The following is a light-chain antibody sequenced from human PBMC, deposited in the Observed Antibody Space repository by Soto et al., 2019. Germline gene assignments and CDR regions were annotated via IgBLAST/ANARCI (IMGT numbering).Light chain of an antibody. J-gene: IGKJ1*01. V-gene: IGKV3-20*01. CDR1: QSVSSSY. Sequence: EIGLTQSPGTLSLSPGERATLSCRASQSVSSSYLAWYQPKPGQAPRLLIYGTSSRATAIPDRFSGSGSGTAFTLTISRLEPADFAVYYCQQYGSSSWTFGQGTKVEIK. CDR2: GTS. CDR3: QQYGSSSWT.